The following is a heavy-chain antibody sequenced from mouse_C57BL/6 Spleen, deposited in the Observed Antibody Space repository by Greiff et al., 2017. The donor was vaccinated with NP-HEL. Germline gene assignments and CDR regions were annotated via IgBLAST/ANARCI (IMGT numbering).Heavy chain of an antibody. V-gene: IGHV1-76*01. J-gene: IGHJ3*01. D-gene: IGHD1-3*01. CDR3: TRGLWLKAY. CDR1: GYTFTDYY. CDR2: IYPGSGNT. Sequence: QVQLKESGAELVRPGASVKLSCKASGYTFTDYYINWVKQRPGQGLEWIARIYPGSGNTYYNEKFKGKATLTADKSSSTAHMELRSLTSEDSAVYYCTRGLWLKAYWGQGTLVTVSA.